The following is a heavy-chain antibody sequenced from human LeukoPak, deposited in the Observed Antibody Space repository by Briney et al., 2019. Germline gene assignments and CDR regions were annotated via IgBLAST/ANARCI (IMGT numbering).Heavy chain of an antibody. CDR1: GYSFTSYG. J-gene: IGHJ3*02. V-gene: IGHV1-18*01. CDR2: ISVYNANT. D-gene: IGHD6-19*01. Sequence: GESLKISCKGSGYSFTSYGISWVRQAPGQGLEWMGWISVYNANTNYAQKLQGRVTMTTDTSTSTVYMELRSLRFDDTAVYYCAYSSAPDVFDIWGQGTMVTVSS. CDR3: AYSSAPDVFDI.